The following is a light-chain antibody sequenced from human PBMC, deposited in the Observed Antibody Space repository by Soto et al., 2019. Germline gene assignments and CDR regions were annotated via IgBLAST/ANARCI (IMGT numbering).Light chain of an antibody. V-gene: IGKV3-11*01. Sequence: EIVLTQSPATLSLSPGERATLSCRASQSISSSLAWYQQKPGHAPRLLIYDASTRVTGFPARLSGSGSGTDFTLTIGSLEPEDFAVYYCQQRSEWPRTFGQGTKVEIK. J-gene: IGKJ1*01. CDR3: QQRSEWPRT. CDR1: QSISSS. CDR2: DAS.